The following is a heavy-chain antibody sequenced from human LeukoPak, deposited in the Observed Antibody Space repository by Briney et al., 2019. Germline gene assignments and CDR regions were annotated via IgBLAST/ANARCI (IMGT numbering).Heavy chain of an antibody. CDR2: ISWNSGSI. CDR3: AKDISDSSGWNAFDI. V-gene: IGHV3-9*01. CDR1: GFTFDDYA. J-gene: IGHJ3*02. Sequence: GGSLRLSCAASGFTFDDYAMHWVRHAPGKGLEWVSGISWNSGSIGYADSVKGRFTISRDNAKNSLYLQMNSLRAEDTALYYCAKDISDSSGWNAFDIWGQGTMVTVSS. D-gene: IGHD6-19*01.